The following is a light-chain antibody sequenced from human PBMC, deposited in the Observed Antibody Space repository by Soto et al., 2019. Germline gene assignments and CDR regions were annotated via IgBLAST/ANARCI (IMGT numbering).Light chain of an antibody. CDR3: QQYCGSPSIT. Sequence: EIGLTQSPGTLSLSPGESATRSCRASQSLSSNYLAWYQQKPGQAPRLLIYGASGRATGIPDRFRGSGSGTDFTLTITRLEPEDFAVYYCQQYCGSPSITFGQGTRLESK. CDR2: GAS. CDR1: QSLSSNY. J-gene: IGKJ5*01. V-gene: IGKV3-20*01.